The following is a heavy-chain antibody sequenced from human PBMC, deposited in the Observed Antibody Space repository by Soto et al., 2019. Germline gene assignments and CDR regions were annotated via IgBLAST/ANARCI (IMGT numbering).Heavy chain of an antibody. CDR2: IYYSGST. D-gene: IGHD2-15*01. Sequence: SGAPPPSLTRPGGSIRRYYWGSGRQPPGKGLELIGYIYYSGSTNYNPSLKSRVTISVDTSKNQFSLKLSSVTAADTAVYYCERVYCSGGSCYPDYWRQGTLVTVSS. J-gene: IGHJ4*02. CDR3: ERVYCSGGSCYPDY. CDR1: GGSIRRYY. V-gene: IGHV4-59*01.